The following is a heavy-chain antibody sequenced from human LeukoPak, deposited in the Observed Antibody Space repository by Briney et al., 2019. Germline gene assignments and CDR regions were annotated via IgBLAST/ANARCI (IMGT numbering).Heavy chain of an antibody. V-gene: IGHV1-46*01. D-gene: IGHD6-6*01. CDR3: ARLARYSSSPISPLYYYYYMDV. CDR2: IDPSGGST. Sequence: ASVKVSCKASGGTFSSYAISWVRQAPGQGLEWMGLIDPSGGSTSYAQKFQGRVTMTRDMSTSTVYMELSSLRSEDTALYYCARLARYSSSPISPLYYYYYMDVWGKGTTVTVSS. CDR1: GGTFSSYA. J-gene: IGHJ6*03.